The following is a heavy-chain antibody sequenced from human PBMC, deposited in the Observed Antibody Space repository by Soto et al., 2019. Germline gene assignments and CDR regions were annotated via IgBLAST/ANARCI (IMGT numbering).Heavy chain of an antibody. CDR2: INWNSGSI. J-gene: IGHJ6*02. CDR1: GFTFHDYV. Sequence: GGSLRLSCAASGFTFHDYVMHWVRQAPGKGLEWVSGINWNSGSIGYGDSVKGRFTTSRDNAKNFLYLQMNSLRSEDTALYYCAKQNSVDYSYGMDVWGQGTTVTVSS. CDR3: AKQNSVDYSYGMDV. V-gene: IGHV3-9*01. D-gene: IGHD2-15*01.